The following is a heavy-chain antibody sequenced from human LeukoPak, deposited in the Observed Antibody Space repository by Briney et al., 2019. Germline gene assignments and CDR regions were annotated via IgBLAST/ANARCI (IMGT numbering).Heavy chain of an antibody. D-gene: IGHD3-10*01. V-gene: IGHV4-59*01. CDR1: GGSISSYY. Sequence: QSSETLSLTCTVSGGSISSYYWSWIRQPPGKGLEWIGYIYYSVTTKYNPSLKSRVTISVDTSKNQFSLKLSSVTAADTAVYYCAIVDSEGYSDYWGQGSLVTVSS. CDR2: IYYSVTT. CDR3: AIVDSEGYSDY. J-gene: IGHJ4*02.